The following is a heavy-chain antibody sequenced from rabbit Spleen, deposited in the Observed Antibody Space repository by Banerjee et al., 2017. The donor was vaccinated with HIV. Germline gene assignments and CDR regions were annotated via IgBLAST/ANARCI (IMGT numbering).Heavy chain of an antibody. V-gene: IGHV1S40*01. Sequence: QSLEEFGGDLVKPGASLTLTCTASGVSFSFSSYMCWVRQAPGKGLEWIACIEVGSSDFTYFATWAKGRFTISKTSSTTVTLQMTSLTAADTAAYFCARFYAGYGDFGYAAMWGQGTLVTVS. CDR1: GVSFSFSSY. CDR2: IEVGSSDFT. D-gene: IGHD7-1*01. CDR3: ARFYAGYGDFGYAAM. J-gene: IGHJ3*01.